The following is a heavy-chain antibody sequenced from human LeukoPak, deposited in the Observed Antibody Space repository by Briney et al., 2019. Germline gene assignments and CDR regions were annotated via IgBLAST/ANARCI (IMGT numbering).Heavy chain of an antibody. CDR2: MNPHSGGT. V-gene: IGHV1-2*02. D-gene: IGHD2-2*01. J-gene: IGHJ6*02. CDR1: GYXLTAYY. CDR3: ARAQRTISGMDV. Sequence: ASVKVSCTSSGYXLTAYYMHWVRQAPGQGLEWLGWMNPHSGGTNYAQNFWGRVTMTTDTSINTAYMELTGLTPDDTALYYCARAQRTISGMDVWGQGTTVAVSS.